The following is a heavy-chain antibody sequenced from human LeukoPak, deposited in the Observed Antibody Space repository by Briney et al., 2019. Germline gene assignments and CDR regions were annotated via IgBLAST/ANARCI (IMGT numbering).Heavy chain of an antibody. D-gene: IGHD2-2*01. CDR2: ISSSSSYI. CDR3: ARDLGIVVVPAATGYYMDV. Sequence: GSLRLSCAASGFTFSSYSMNWVRQAPGKGLEWVSSISSSSSYIYYADSVKGRFTISRDNAKNSLYLQMNSLRAEDTAVYYCARDLGIVVVPAATGYYMDVWGKGTTVTVSS. V-gene: IGHV3-21*01. J-gene: IGHJ6*03. CDR1: GFTFSSYS.